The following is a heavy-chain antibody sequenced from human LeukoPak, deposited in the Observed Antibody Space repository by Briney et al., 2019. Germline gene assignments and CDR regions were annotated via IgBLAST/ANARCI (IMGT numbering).Heavy chain of an antibody. Sequence: SETLSLTCTVSGGSISSYYWSWIRQPPGKGLEWIGCVYYSGSTNYNPSLKSRVTISVDTSKNQFSLKLSSVTAADTAVYHCARGRGDSSSPFDYWGQGTLVTVSS. CDR1: GGSISSYY. CDR2: VYYSGST. J-gene: IGHJ4*02. CDR3: ARGRGDSSSPFDY. V-gene: IGHV4-59*01. D-gene: IGHD6-13*01.